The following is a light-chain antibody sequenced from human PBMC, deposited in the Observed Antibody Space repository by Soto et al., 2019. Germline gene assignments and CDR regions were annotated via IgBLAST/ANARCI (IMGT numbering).Light chain of an antibody. Sequence: EVVMTHSPATLSVSPGERATLSFSASHSVSSSLAWYQQKPGQAPRLLISGASNRAPGIPARISGRGSGTDFTLTISSLEPEDFAIYYCQHRSSWPRMYTFGQGTKVDNK. CDR2: GAS. CDR3: QHRSSWPRMYT. J-gene: IGKJ2*01. CDR1: HSVSSS. V-gene: IGKV3-11*01.